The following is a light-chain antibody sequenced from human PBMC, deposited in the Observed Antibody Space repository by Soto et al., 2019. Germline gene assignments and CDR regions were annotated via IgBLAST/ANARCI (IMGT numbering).Light chain of an antibody. CDR3: QKYYSAPRT. J-gene: IGKJ1*01. Sequence: DIQMTQSPSSLSASVGDRVTITCRASEGISNYLAWYQQKPGKVPKLLIYAASTLQSGVSSRFSGSGSGTEFTLTISSLQPEDVATYYCQKYYSAPRTFGQGTKVEIK. V-gene: IGKV1-27*01. CDR1: EGISNY. CDR2: AAS.